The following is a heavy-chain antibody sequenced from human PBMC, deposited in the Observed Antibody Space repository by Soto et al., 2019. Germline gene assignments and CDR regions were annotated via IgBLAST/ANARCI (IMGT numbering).Heavy chain of an antibody. D-gene: IGHD1-1*01. J-gene: IGHJ5*02. Sequence: QVQLVQSGAEVRKPGASVQVSCKASGYTFTRYSINWVRQAPGQGLEWVGWISNYNGDTKYAEKFQCRVTLTTYTFTTTSYMDLRSLTSDDTAMYFCARGDSTGAPTGWFDPWGQGTLVTVLS. CDR3: ARGDSTGAPTGWFDP. V-gene: IGHV1-18*04. CDR2: ISNYNGDT. CDR1: GYTFTRYS.